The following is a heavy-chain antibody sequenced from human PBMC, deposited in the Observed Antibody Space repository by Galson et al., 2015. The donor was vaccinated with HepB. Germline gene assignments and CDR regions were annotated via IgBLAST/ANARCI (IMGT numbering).Heavy chain of an antibody. CDR3: ARLKTPHIVVVIAGPFYYFDY. D-gene: IGHD3-22*01. J-gene: IGHJ4*02. V-gene: IGHV4-34*01. CDR2: INHSGST. CDR1: GGSFSGYY. Sequence: QVQLQESGPGLVKPSETLSLTCAVYGGSFSGYYWSWIRQPPGQGLEWIGEINHSGSTNYNPSLKSRVTISVDTSKNQFSLKLSSVTAADTAVYYCARLKTPHIVVVIAGPFYYFDYWGQGTLVTVSS.